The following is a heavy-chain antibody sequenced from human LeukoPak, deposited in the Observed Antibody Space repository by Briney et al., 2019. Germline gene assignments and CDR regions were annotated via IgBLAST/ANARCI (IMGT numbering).Heavy chain of an antibody. J-gene: IGHJ4*02. CDR2: INHSGST. D-gene: IGHD6-19*01. Sequence: SETLSLTCAVYGGSFSGYYWSWIRQPPGTGLEWIGEINHSGSTNYNPSLKSRVTISVDTSKNQFSLKLSSVTDADTAVYYCARGIAVAGTVDYWGQGTLVTVSS. CDR3: ARGIAVAGTVDY. CDR1: GGSFSGYY. V-gene: IGHV4-34*01.